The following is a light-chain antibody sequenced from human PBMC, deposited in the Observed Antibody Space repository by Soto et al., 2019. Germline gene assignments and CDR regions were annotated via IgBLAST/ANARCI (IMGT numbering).Light chain of an antibody. J-gene: IGLJ3*02. CDR3: AAWDGSLNGWV. Sequence: QSELAQAPSATATSWQGVTISCSGSSSSIGSNTVRWYQQVPGTPHKLLIYSNDPRPSGVPDRFSGSKSGTSASLAIGGLQSEDEADYYCAAWDGSLNGWVFGGGTKLTVL. CDR1: SSSIGSNT. CDR2: SND. V-gene: IGLV1-44*01.